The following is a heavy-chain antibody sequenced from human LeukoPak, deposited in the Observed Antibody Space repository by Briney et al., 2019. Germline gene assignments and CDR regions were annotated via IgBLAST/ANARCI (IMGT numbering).Heavy chain of an antibody. CDR2: IYPGDSDT. J-gene: IGHJ3*02. CDR3: ARWVTADRGKKDAFDI. V-gene: IGHV5-51*01. Sequence: GESLKISCKGSGYSFTSYWIGWVRQMPGKGLEWMGIIYPGDSDTRYSPSFQGQVTISADKSISTAYPQWSSLKASDTAMYYCARWVTADRGKKDAFDIWGQGTMVTVSS. CDR1: GYSFTSYW. D-gene: IGHD2-21*02.